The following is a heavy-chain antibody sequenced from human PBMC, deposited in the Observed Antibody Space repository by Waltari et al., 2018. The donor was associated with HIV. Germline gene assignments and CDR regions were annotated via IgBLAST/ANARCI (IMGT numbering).Heavy chain of an antibody. V-gene: IGHV3-74*01. CDR1: GFTFSSYW. CDR2: INSDGSST. D-gene: IGHD3-16*01. J-gene: IGHJ4*02. Sequence: EVQLVESGGGLVRPGGSLRLPCAASGFTFSSYWMPWVRQAPGKGLVWVSRINSDGSSTNYADSVKGRFTISRDNAKNTVYLQMNSLRAEDTALYYCASLYNYVWGSPPPFDYWGQGTLVTVSS. CDR3: ASLYNYVWGSPPPFDY.